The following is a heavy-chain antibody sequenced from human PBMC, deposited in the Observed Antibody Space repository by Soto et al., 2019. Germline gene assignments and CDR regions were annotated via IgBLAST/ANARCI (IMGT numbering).Heavy chain of an antibody. V-gene: IGHV4-34*01. CDR1: GGSFSGYY. Sequence: SETLSLTCAVYGGSFSGYYWSWIRQPPGKGLEWIGEINHSGSTNYNPSLKSRVTISVDTSKNQFSLKLSSVTAADTAVYYCAREAIAAAGTKDYYYYGMDVWGQGTTVTVSS. J-gene: IGHJ6*02. CDR3: AREAIAAAGTKDYYYYGMDV. CDR2: INHSGST. D-gene: IGHD6-13*01.